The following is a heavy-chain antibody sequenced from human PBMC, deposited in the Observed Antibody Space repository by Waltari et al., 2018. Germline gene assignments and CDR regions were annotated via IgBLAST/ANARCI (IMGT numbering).Heavy chain of an antibody. J-gene: IGHJ3*02. CDR3: AKATWTTGGPFDI. Sequence: EVQLVESGGGLVQPGRSLRLSCAAAGFTFDDYGIHWVRQAPGKGLELVSGISRNSVNIVYADSVKGRFTISRDNAKNSLYLQMNSLRAEDTALYYCAKATWTTGGPFDIWGQGTMVTVSS. CDR2: ISRNSVNI. V-gene: IGHV3-9*01. D-gene: IGHD4-17*01. CDR1: GFTFDDYG.